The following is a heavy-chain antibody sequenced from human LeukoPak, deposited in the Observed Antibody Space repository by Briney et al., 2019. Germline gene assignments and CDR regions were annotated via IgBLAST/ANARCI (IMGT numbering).Heavy chain of an antibody. Sequence: PSETLSLTCAVSGGSISSSSYYWSWIRQPPGKGLEWIGTIYYNGTTYYSPSLKSRVTMSVDTSRNQYSLRLSSVTAADTAVYYCARHYGPWGQGTLVTVSS. CDR1: GGSISSSSYY. J-gene: IGHJ5*02. CDR2: IYYNGTT. CDR3: ARHYGP. V-gene: IGHV4-39*01. D-gene: IGHD3-10*01.